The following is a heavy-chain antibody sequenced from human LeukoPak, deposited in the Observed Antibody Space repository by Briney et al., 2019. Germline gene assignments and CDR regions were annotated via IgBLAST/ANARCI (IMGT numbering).Heavy chain of an antibody. Sequence: GGSLRLSCAASGFTFSSYWMSWVRQAPGKGLEWVANIKQDGSEKYYVDSVKGRFTISRDNAKNSLYLQMNSLRAEDTAVYYCARPRDSSGYYRHDAFDIWGQGTMVTVSS. CDR1: GFTFSSYW. J-gene: IGHJ3*02. D-gene: IGHD3-22*01. CDR2: IKQDGSEK. CDR3: ARPRDSSGYYRHDAFDI. V-gene: IGHV3-7*01.